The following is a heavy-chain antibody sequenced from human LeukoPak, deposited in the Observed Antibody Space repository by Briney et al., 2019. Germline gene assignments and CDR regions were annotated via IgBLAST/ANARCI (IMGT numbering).Heavy chain of an antibody. Sequence: SETLSLTCTVSGGSISGSSYYWGWIRQPPGKGLEWIVSIYYSGSTYYNPSLKSRVTISVDTSKNQFSLKLNSVTATDTAVYYCARRYGPWGQGTLVTVSS. CDR2: IYYSGST. CDR3: ARRYGP. D-gene: IGHD3-16*01. J-gene: IGHJ4*02. CDR1: GGSISGSSYY. V-gene: IGHV4-39*01.